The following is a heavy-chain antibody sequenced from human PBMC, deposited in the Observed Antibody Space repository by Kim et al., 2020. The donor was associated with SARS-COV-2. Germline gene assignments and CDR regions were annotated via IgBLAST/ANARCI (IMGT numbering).Heavy chain of an antibody. V-gene: IGHV4-39*01. D-gene: IGHD5-12*01. J-gene: IGHJ5*02. CDR3: ARQYLRLYSGYDPRGRLYNWFDP. Sequence: SETLSLTCTVSGGSISSSSYYWGWIRQPPGKGLEWIGSIYYSGSTYYNPSLKSRVTISVDTSKNQFSLKLSSVTAADTAVYYCARQYLRLYSGYDPRGRLYNWFDPWGQGTLVTVSS. CDR2: IYYSGST. CDR1: GGSISSSSYY.